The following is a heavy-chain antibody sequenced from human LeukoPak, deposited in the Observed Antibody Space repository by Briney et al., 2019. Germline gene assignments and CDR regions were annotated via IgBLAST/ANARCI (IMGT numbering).Heavy chain of an antibody. CDR3: ARDPGISSGWYDAFDI. J-gene: IGHJ3*02. CDR2: ISSSSSYI. V-gene: IGHV3-21*01. Sequence: GGSLRLSCAASGFTFSSYSMNWVRQARGKWLEWVSSISSSSSYIYYADSVKGRFTISRDNGKNSLYLQMNSLRAQDTAVYYCARDPGISSGWYDAFDIWGQGTMVTVSS. CDR1: GFTFSSYS. D-gene: IGHD6-19*01.